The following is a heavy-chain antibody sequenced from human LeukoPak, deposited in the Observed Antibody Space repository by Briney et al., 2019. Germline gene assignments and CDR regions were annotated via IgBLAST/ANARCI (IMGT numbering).Heavy chain of an antibody. V-gene: IGHV3-23*01. CDR1: GFSFGSHP. J-gene: IGHJ4*02. Sequence: GGSLRLSCAASGFSFGSHPMNWVRQAPEKGLEWVSTISGSGGGTYYADSVKGRFTISRDDSKNTLYLQMNSLRAEDTAVYYCVKDLGRYRNNCFDYWGQGTLVTVSS. D-gene: IGHD1-26*01. CDR2: ISGSGGGT. CDR3: VKDLGRYRNNCFDY.